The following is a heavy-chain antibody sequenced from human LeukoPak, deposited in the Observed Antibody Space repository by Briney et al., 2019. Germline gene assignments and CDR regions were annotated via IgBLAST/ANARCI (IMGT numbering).Heavy chain of an antibody. CDR3: ARVMVATSGVFDY. Sequence: GASVNLSCKASGYTFTSYGISWVRQAPGQGLELMGWISAYNGNTNYAQKLQGRVTITTDTSTSTAYMELRSLRSDDTAVYYCARVMVATSGVFDYWGQGTLVTVSS. J-gene: IGHJ4*02. CDR1: GYTFTSYG. D-gene: IGHD5-12*01. CDR2: ISAYNGNT. V-gene: IGHV1-18*04.